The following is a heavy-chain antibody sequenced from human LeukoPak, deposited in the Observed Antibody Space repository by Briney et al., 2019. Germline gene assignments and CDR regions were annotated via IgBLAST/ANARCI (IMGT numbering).Heavy chain of an antibody. CDR1: GFTFDDYA. CDR3: AKAVTMVRGDPDAFDI. D-gene: IGHD3-10*01. V-gene: IGHV3-9*03. Sequence: GGSLRLSCAASGFTFDDYAMHWVRQALGKGLEWVSGISWNSGSIGYADSVKGRFTISRDNAKNSLYLQMNSLRAEDMALYYCAKAVTMVRGDPDAFDIWGQGTMVTVSS. J-gene: IGHJ3*02. CDR2: ISWNSGSI.